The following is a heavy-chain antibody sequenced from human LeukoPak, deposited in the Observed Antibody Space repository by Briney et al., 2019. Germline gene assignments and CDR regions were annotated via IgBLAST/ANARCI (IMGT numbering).Heavy chain of an antibody. D-gene: IGHD3-22*01. V-gene: IGHV3-9*01. Sequence: GGSLRLSCFASGFNFDEYAMDWVRQVPGKGLEWVTGISSNSVAKAYADSVKGRFTISRDNAKNSLLLQMTSLRAEDTGLYYCARALYYYSSSAYSRPFDVWGQGTMVTVSS. CDR2: ISSNSVAK. CDR3: ARALYYYSSSAYSRPFDV. CDR1: GFNFDEYA. J-gene: IGHJ3*01.